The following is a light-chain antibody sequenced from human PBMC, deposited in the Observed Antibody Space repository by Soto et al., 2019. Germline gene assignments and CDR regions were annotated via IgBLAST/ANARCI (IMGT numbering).Light chain of an antibody. Sequence: EIVLTQSPGTLSLSPVERATLSFSASQSLSRRYLAWYQQKPGQAPRLLIYGASSRATGIPDRFSGSGSGTDFTLTISRLEPEDFAVYYCQQYGSSPPWACGQGTKGDIK. CDR3: QQYGSSPPWA. CDR1: QSLSRRY. V-gene: IGKV3-20*01. CDR2: GAS. J-gene: IGKJ1*01.